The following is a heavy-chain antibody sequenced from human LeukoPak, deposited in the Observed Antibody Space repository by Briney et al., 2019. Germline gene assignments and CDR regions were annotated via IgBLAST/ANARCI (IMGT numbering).Heavy chain of an antibody. V-gene: IGHV3-74*01. CDR2: ITNDGSST. J-gene: IGHJ6*02. CDR1: GLTFSSHW. CDR3: ASGRGRASDYYYGMDV. D-gene: IGHD3-10*01. Sequence: PGGSLRLSCAASGLTFSSHWMHWARQAPGKGLVWVSRITNDGSSTTYADSVKGRFTISRDNAKNMLYLQVNSLRAEDTAGYYCASGRGRASDYYYGMDVWGQGTTVTVSS.